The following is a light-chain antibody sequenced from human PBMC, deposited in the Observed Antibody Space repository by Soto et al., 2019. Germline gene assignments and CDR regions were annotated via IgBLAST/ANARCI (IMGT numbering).Light chain of an antibody. Sequence: DIQMTQSPSSVSASVGDRVTITCRASQAISSWLAWYQQKPGKAPRLLIYAASNLQSGVPPRFSGSGSGTDFTLTISRLQSEDFATYYCQQANSFPLNFGGGTKVDVK. CDR3: QQANSFPLN. J-gene: IGKJ4*01. V-gene: IGKV1D-12*01. CDR1: QAISSW. CDR2: AAS.